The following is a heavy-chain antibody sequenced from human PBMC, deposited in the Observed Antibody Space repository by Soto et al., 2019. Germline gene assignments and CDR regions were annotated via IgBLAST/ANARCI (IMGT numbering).Heavy chain of an antibody. CDR2: IWYDGSNK. Sequence: QVQLVESGGGVVQPGRSLRLSCVASGFTFSSYGMHWVRQAPGKGLEWVAVIWYDGSNKYYADSVKGRFTISRDNSKNTLYLQMNSLRAEDTAVYYCARSTYCSGGSCYLGAFDIWGQGTMVTVSS. V-gene: IGHV3-33*01. J-gene: IGHJ3*02. CDR3: ARSTYCSGGSCYLGAFDI. CDR1: GFTFSSYG. D-gene: IGHD2-15*01.